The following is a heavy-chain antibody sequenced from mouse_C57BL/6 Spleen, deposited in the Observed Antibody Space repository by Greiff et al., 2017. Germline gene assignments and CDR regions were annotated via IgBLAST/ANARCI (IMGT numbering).Heavy chain of an antibody. D-gene: IGHD2-3*01. J-gene: IGHJ1*03. Sequence: QVQLQQPGAELVKPGASVKMSCKASGYTFTSYWITWVKQRPGQGLEWIGDIYPGSGSTNYNEKFKSKATLTVDTSSSTAYMQLRSLTSEDSAVYYCARDDGYYWYFDVWGTGTTVTVSS. CDR3: ARDDGYYWYFDV. CDR1: GYTFTSYW. CDR2: IYPGSGST. V-gene: IGHV1-55*01.